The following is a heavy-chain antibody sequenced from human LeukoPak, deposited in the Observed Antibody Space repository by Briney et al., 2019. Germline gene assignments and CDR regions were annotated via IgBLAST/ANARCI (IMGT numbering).Heavy chain of an antibody. CDR3: ARDWVGGGWYHAFDI. CDR1: GFTFSNAW. Sequence: GGSLRLSCAASGFTFSNAWMSWVRQAPGKGLEWVAVISYDGSNKYYADSVKGRFTISRDNSKNTLYLQMNSLRAEDTAVYYCARDWVGGGWYHAFDIWGQGTMVTVSS. V-gene: IGHV3-30-3*01. J-gene: IGHJ3*02. CDR2: ISYDGSNK. D-gene: IGHD6-19*01.